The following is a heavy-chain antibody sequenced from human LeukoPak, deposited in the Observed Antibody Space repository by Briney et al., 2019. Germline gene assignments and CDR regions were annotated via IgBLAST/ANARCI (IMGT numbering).Heavy chain of an antibody. Sequence: GASVKVSCKASGYTFTSYDINWVRQATGQGLEWMGWMNPNSGNTGYAQKFRGRVTMTRNTSISTAYMELSSLRSEDTAVYYCARARTAYGSGSYDYWGQGTLVTVSS. D-gene: IGHD3-10*01. J-gene: IGHJ4*02. V-gene: IGHV1-8*01. CDR2: MNPNSGNT. CDR1: GYTFTSYD. CDR3: ARARTAYGSGSYDY.